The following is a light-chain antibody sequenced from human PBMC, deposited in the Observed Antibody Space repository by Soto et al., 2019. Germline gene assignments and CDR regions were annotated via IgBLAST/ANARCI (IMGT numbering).Light chain of an antibody. CDR3: QSYDNSLSGLYV. CDR1: NSNIGAGYD. V-gene: IGLV1-40*01. CDR2: DNN. J-gene: IGLJ1*01. Sequence: VLTQPPSVSGAPGQRVTISCTGSNSNIGAGYDVHWYQQLPGTAPKLLIYDNNNRPSGVPDRFSGSKSGTSASLAITGLQAEDEADYYCQSYDNSLSGLYVFGTGTKLTDL.